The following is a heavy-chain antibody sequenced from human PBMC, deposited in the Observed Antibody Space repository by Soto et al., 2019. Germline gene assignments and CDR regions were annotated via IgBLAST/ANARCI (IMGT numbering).Heavy chain of an antibody. CDR1: GYTFTGYY. Sequence: GASVKVSCKASGYTFTGYYMHWVRQAPGQGLEWMGWINPNSGGTNYAQKFQGWVTMTRDTSISTAYMELSRLRSDDTAVYYCARRAHMSRRGETFSYYYYGMDVWGQGTTVTVSS. J-gene: IGHJ6*02. V-gene: IGHV1-2*04. CDR2: INPNSGGT. D-gene: IGHD3-16*01. CDR3: ARRAHMSRRGETFSYYYYGMDV.